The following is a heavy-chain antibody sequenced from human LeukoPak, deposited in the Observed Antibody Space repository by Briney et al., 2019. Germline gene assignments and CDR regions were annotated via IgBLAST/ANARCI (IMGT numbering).Heavy chain of an antibody. V-gene: IGHV3-74*01. CDR2: INSDGSST. CDR1: GFTLSSYW. Sequence: GGSLRLSCAASGFTLSSYWMHWVRHAPGKGLVWVSRINSDGSSTSYADSVKGRFTISRDNAKNSLYLQMNSLRAEDTAVYYCARDGANYGSGSYYGMDVWGQGTTVTVSS. J-gene: IGHJ6*02. CDR3: ARDGANYGSGSYYGMDV. D-gene: IGHD3-10*01.